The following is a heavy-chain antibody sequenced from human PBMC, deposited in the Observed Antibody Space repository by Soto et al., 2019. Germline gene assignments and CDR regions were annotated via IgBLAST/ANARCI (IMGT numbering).Heavy chain of an antibody. CDR2: IYPGDSDT. V-gene: IGHV5-51*01. D-gene: IGHD5-12*01. Sequence: GESLKISCKGSGYSFTSYWIGWVRQMPGKGLEWMGIIYPGDSDTRYSPSFQGQVTISADKSISTAYLQWSSLKASDTAMYYCARVPGSGYSGYHYGMDVWGQGTTVTVSS. CDR3: ARVPGSGYSGYHYGMDV. J-gene: IGHJ6*02. CDR1: GYSFTSYW.